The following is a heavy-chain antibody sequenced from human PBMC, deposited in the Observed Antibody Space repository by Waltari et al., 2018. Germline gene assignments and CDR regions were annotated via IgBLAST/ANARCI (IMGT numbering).Heavy chain of an antibody. CDR3: ARSSTAAGDALDI. CDR2: IFPGDSDT. Sequence: EVQLAQSGAEVKKPGESLKITCKGSGYRFSSHWISWVRQVPGKGLEWMGIIFPGDSDTSYSPSYQGQVTISADKSTSTAYLQWSSLRAPDTAMYYCARSSTAAGDALDIWGQGTMVTVSS. V-gene: IGHV5-51*01. CDR1: GYRFSSHW. D-gene: IGHD6-13*01. J-gene: IGHJ3*02.